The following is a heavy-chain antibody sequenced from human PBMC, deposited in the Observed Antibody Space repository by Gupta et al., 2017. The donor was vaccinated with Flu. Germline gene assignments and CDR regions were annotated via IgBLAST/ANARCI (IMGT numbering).Heavy chain of an antibody. D-gene: IGHD1-1*01. V-gene: IGHV4-39*01. CDR3: GRTTGTRYYFDY. Sequence: QLQLQESGPGLVKPSETLSLPCTASGCSISSSSYYWGWIRQPPGKGLEWIGSSYYSGSTYYNPSLKSRVTISVDTSKNQFSLKLSSVTAADTAVYYCGRTTGTRYYFDYWGQGTLVTVSS. J-gene: IGHJ4*02. CDR1: GCSISSSSYY. CDR2: SYYSGST.